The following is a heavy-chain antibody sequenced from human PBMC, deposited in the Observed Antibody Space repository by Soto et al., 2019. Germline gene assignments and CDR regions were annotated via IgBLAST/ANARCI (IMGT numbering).Heavy chain of an antibody. CDR3: AREIQYCSSTSCYAFDI. CDR2: ISYDGSNK. D-gene: IGHD2-2*01. J-gene: IGHJ3*02. V-gene: IGHV3-30-3*01. CDR1: GFTFSSYA. Sequence: GGSLRLSCAASGFTFSSYAMHWVRQAPGKGLEWVAVISYDGSNKYYADSVKGRFTISRDNSKNTLYLQMNSLRAEDTAVYYCAREIQYCSSTSCYAFDIWGQGTMVTVSS.